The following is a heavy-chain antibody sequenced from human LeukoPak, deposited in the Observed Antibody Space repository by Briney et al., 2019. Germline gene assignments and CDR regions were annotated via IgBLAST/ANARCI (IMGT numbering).Heavy chain of an antibody. CDR1: DGSMNNYY. J-gene: IGHJ5*02. CDR2: IYASGST. Sequence: PSETLSLTCTVSDGSMNNYYWSWIRQPAGKGLEWIGRIYASGSTDYNPSLKSRVTMSVDTSKNHFSLKLRSVTAADTAVYYCARDALYSSSSLNWFDPWGQGTLVTVSS. D-gene: IGHD6-6*01. CDR3: ARDALYSSSSLNWFDP. V-gene: IGHV4-4*07.